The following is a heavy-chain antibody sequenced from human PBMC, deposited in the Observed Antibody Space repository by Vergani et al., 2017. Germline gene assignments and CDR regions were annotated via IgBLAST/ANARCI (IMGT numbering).Heavy chain of an antibody. CDR3: TRAGYYDSSGYPQEYFQH. Sequence: EVQLVESGGGLVQPGRSLRLSCTASGFTFGDYAMSWVRQAPGKGLEWGGFIRSKAYGGTTEYAASVKGRFTISRDDSKSIAYLQMNSLKTEDTAVYYCTRAGYYDSSGYPQEYFQHWGQGTLVTVSS. D-gene: IGHD3-22*01. CDR2: IRSKAYGGTT. J-gene: IGHJ1*01. CDR1: GFTFGDYA. V-gene: IGHV3-49*04.